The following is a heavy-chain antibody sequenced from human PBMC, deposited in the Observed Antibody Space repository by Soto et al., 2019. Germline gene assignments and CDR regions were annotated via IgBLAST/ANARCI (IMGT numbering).Heavy chain of an antibody. CDR3: AHGYGHLLATFHYLDS. J-gene: IGHJ4*02. CDR1: GFSITGNGEG. Sequence: ESGPTLVNPTQTLTLTCTFSGFSITGNGEGVGWIRQPPGKALEWLALIYWADDKRYSPSLRNRLTITLANSKDQVILTMNDIGPTHTSTSYGAHGYGHLLATFHYLDSWGQGXQVTVSS. V-gene: IGHV2-5*02. D-gene: IGHD5-18*01. CDR2: IYWADDK.